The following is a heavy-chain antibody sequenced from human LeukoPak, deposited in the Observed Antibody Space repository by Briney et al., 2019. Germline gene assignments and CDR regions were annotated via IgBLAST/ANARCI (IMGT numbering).Heavy chain of an antibody. V-gene: IGHV3-48*03. D-gene: IGHD3-10*01. CDR2: ISRSGSTI. J-gene: IGHJ4*02. CDR3: AKEGDYFGSGSYRHY. CDR1: GFTFSSFE. Sequence: PGGSLRLSCAASGFTFSSFEMNWVRQAPGKGLEWVSYISRSGSTIYYADSVKGRFTISRDNSKNTLYLQMNSLRAEDTAVYYCAKEGDYFGSGSYRHYWGQGTLVTVSS.